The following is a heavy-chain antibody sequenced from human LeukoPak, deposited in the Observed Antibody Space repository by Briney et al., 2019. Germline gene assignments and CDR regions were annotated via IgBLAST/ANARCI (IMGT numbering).Heavy chain of an antibody. CDR2: INPTSGGT. D-gene: IGHD3-9*01. CDR3: ARVGAGVLTGYYYGMDV. V-gene: IGHV1-2*02. Sequence: ASVKVSCKASGYTFTGYYMHWVRQAPGQGLEWMGWINPTSGGTNYAQKFQGRVTMTRDTSINTAYMELSRLRSDDTAVYYCARVGAGVLTGYYYGMDVWGQGTTVTVSS. J-gene: IGHJ6*02. CDR1: GYTFTGYY.